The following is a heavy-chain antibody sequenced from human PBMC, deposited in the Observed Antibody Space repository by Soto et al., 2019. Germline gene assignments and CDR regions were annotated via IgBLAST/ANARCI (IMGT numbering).Heavy chain of an antibody. V-gene: IGHV4-39*01. Sequence: PSETLSLTCTVSNDSIRSGTYYWAWIRQPPGRGLERMGSLSYLGTTDYNPSLKSRVTISKGASKNQFSLKLTSVTAADTAVYYCATGRSDSGWYEERFWGRGTLVTVSS. CDR2: LSYLGTT. D-gene: IGHD6-19*01. CDR1: NDSIRSGTYY. CDR3: ATGRSDSGWYEERF. J-gene: IGHJ4*02.